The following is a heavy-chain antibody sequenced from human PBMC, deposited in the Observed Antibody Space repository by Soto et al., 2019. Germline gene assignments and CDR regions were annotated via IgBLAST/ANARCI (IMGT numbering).Heavy chain of an antibody. Sequence: GGSLRLSCAASGFTFSSYGMHWVRQAPGKGLEWVAVIWYDGSNKYYADSVKGRFTISRDNSKNTLYLQMNSLRAEDTAVYYCARDKDSSSSVRRNYYYYMDVWGKGTTVTVSS. V-gene: IGHV3-33*01. D-gene: IGHD6-6*01. CDR1: GFTFSSYG. J-gene: IGHJ6*03. CDR2: IWYDGSNK. CDR3: ARDKDSSSSVRRNYYYYMDV.